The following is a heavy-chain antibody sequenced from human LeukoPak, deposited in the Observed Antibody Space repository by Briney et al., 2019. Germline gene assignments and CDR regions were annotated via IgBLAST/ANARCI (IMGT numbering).Heavy chain of an antibody. D-gene: IGHD3-10*01. CDR2: VSSSGSTI. J-gene: IGHJ6*02. V-gene: IGHV3-48*04. Sequence: PGGSLRLSCAASGFTFSSYAMSWVRQAPGKGLEWVSYVSSSGSTIYYADSVKGRFTISRDNAKNSLYLQMNSLRAEDTAVYYCARIKSMVRGVIVYYYGMDVWGQGTTVTVSS. CDR1: GFTFSSYA. CDR3: ARIKSMVRGVIVYYYGMDV.